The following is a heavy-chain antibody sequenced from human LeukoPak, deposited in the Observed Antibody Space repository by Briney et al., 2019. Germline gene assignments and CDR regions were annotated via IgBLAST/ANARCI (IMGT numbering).Heavy chain of an antibody. V-gene: IGHV4-61*02. Sequence: SETLSLTCTVSGGSISSGSYYWSWIRQPAGKGLEWIGRIYTSGSTNYNPSLKSRVTISVDTSKNQFSLKLSSVTAADTAVYYCARARYGDFDYWGQGTLVTVSS. CDR1: GGSISSGSYY. J-gene: IGHJ4*02. D-gene: IGHD3-10*01. CDR2: IYTSGST. CDR3: ARARYGDFDY.